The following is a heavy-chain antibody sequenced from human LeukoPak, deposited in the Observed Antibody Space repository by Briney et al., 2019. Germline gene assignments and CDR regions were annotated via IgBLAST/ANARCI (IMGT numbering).Heavy chain of an antibody. V-gene: IGHV4-59*01. CDR2: IYYSGST. CDR3: ARGRFGVWFGELLVWFDP. D-gene: IGHD3-10*01. CDR1: GGSISSYY. Sequence: PSETLSLTCTVSGGSISSYYWSWIRQPPGKGLEWIGYIYYSGSTNYNPSLKSRVTISVDTSKNQFSLKLSSATAADTAVYYCARGRFGVWFGELLVWFDPWGQGTLVTVSS. J-gene: IGHJ5*02.